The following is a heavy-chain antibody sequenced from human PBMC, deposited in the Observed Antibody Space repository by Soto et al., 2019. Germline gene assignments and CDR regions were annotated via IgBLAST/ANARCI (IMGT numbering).Heavy chain of an antibody. V-gene: IGHV3-23*01. CDR1: GFTFSSYA. J-gene: IGHJ5*01. D-gene: IGHD3-9*01. Sequence: PGGSLRLSCAVSGFTFSSYAMSWVRQAPGKGPEWVSAISGDGGYTNYAVSSKGRFTISRDNSKNTLYLQMNSLRVEDTAVYHCAKLRYFDWSAYNWFEYWGQGTPDTDSS. CDR2: ISGDGGYT. CDR3: AKLRYFDWSAYNWFEY.